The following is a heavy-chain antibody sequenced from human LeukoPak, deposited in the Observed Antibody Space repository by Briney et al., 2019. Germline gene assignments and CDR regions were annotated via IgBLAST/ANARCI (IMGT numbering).Heavy chain of an antibody. CDR1: GFTFSSYG. J-gene: IGHJ4*02. Sequence: GGSLRLSCAASGFTFSSYGMHWVRQAPGKGLEWVAVISYDGSNKYYADSVEGRFTISRDNSQNTLCLQMNSLRAEDTAVYFCAKTYCSGGSCYGSLYYFDYWGQGTLVTVSS. CDR2: ISYDGSNK. V-gene: IGHV3-30*18. CDR3: AKTYCSGGSCYGSLYYFDY. D-gene: IGHD2-15*01.